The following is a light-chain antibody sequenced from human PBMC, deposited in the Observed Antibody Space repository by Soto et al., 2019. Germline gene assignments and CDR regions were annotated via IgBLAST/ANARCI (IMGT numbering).Light chain of an antibody. Sequence: EIVLTQSPGTLSLSPGERATLSCRASQSVSSSYLAWYQQKPGQAPRLLIYGASSRATGIPDRFSGSGSGTDFTLTISRLEPDDFATYYWQQYNSYPLTFGGGTKVEIK. V-gene: IGKV3-20*01. CDR3: QQYNSYPLT. J-gene: IGKJ4*01. CDR1: QSVSSSY. CDR2: GAS.